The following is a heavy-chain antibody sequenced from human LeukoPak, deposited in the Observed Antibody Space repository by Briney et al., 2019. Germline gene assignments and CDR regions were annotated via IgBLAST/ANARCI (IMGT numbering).Heavy chain of an antibody. Sequence: SVKVSCKASGGTFSSYAISWVRQAPGQGLEWMGGIIPIFGTANYAQKFQGRVTITTDESTSTAYMELSSLRSEDTAVYYCAREDCSSTSCYTGELRGLDPWGQGTLVTVSS. CDR2: IIPIFGTA. V-gene: IGHV1-69*05. D-gene: IGHD2-2*02. J-gene: IGHJ5*02. CDR1: GGTFSSYA. CDR3: AREDCSSTSCYTGELRGLDP.